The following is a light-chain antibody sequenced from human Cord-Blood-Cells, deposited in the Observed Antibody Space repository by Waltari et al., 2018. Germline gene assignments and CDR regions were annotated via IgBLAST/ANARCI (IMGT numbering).Light chain of an antibody. CDR2: AAS. J-gene: IGKJ1*01. Sequence: DIQMTQSPSSLSASVGDGVTITCRASQSISSYLNWYQQKPGKAPKLLIDAASSLQSGVPSRFSVSGSGTDFTLTISSLQPEDFATHYCQQSYSTQWTFGEGTKVEIK. V-gene: IGKV1-39*01. CDR1: QSISSY. CDR3: QQSYSTQWT.